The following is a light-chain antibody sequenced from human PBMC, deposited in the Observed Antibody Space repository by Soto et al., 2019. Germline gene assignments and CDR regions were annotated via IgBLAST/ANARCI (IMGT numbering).Light chain of an antibody. CDR3: QQYGSSPLT. J-gene: IGKJ1*01. CDR2: GAS. CDR1: QSVSSSY. V-gene: IGKV3-20*01. Sequence: EIVLTQSPGTLSLSPGEIATLSCRASQSVSSSYLAGYQQKPGPATRHLIYGASSRSIGIPDRFSGSGSGTDFTLTISRLGPEDFAVYYCQQYGSSPLTFGQGTKVEI.